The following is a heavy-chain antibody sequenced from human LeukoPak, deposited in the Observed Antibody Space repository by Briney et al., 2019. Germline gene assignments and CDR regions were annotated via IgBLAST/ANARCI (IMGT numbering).Heavy chain of an antibody. D-gene: IGHD3-22*01. CDR3: ARGSGYSDFDS. Sequence: SETLSLTCTVSGDSISSGGYYWTWIRQHPGKGLEWIGYINYSGSTYYNPSLKSRLSLSVDTSNNHFSLILTSVTVADTAVYSCARGSGYSDFDSWGPGILVTVSS. CDR1: GDSISSGGYY. J-gene: IGHJ4*02. CDR2: INYSGST. V-gene: IGHV4-31*03.